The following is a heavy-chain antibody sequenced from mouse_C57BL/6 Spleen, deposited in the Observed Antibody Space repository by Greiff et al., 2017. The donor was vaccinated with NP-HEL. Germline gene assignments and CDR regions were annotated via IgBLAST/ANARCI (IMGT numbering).Heavy chain of an antibody. Sequence: QVQLKESGPELVKPGASVKISCKASGYSFTSYYIHWVKQRPGQGLEWIGWIYPGSGNTKYNEKFKGKATLTADTSSSTAYMQLSSLTSEDSAVYYCAREDYRWFAYWGQGTLVTVSA. CDR1: GYSFTSYY. CDR3: AREDYRWFAY. D-gene: IGHD1-1*02. CDR2: IYPGSGNT. J-gene: IGHJ3*01. V-gene: IGHV1-66*01.